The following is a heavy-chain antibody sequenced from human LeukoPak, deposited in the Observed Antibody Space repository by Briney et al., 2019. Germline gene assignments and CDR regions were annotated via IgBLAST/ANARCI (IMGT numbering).Heavy chain of an antibody. D-gene: IGHD3-3*01. CDR3: ARGSRGTIFRVVIISYYYYYMDV. V-gene: IGHV4-34*01. Sequence: KPSETLSLTCAVYGGSFSGYYWSWIRQPPGKGLEWIGEINHSGSTNYNPSLKSRVTISVDTSKNQFSLKLSSVTAADTAVYYSARGSRGTIFRVVIISYYYYYMDVWGKGTTVTVSS. CDR2: INHSGST. CDR1: GGSFSGYY. J-gene: IGHJ6*03.